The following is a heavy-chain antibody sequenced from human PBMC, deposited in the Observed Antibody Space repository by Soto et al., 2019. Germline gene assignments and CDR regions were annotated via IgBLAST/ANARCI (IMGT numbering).Heavy chain of an antibody. Sequence: QVQLVQSGAEVKKPGASVKVSCKASGYTFSNYGISWVRQAPGQGPEWMGWISGYNGNTNYAQTLQGRVTMTTDTTTRTAYMDLRSLRSDDTAVYYCARGGSSWSAEYYQHWGQGTLVIVSS. CDR2: ISGYNGNT. CDR1: GYTFSNYG. CDR3: ARGGSSWSAEYYQH. D-gene: IGHD6-13*01. V-gene: IGHV1-18*01. J-gene: IGHJ1*01.